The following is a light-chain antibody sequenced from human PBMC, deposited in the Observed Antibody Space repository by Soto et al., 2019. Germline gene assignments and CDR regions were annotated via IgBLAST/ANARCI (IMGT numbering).Light chain of an antibody. CDR2: DAS. J-gene: IGKJ5*01. CDR1: QSISSY. CDR3: QQRSNWPFT. V-gene: IGKV3-11*01. Sequence: ELVLTQSPATLSLSPGEGATLSCRASQSISSYLAWYQQKPGQAPRLLIYDASNRATGIPARFSGSGSGTDFTLTISSLEPEDFAVYYCQQRSNWPFTFGQGTRLEIK.